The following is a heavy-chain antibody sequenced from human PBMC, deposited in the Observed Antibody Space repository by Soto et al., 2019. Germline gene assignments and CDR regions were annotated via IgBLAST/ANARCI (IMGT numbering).Heavy chain of an antibody. CDR2: IIPIFGTA. J-gene: IGHJ4*02. CDR1: GGTFSSYA. D-gene: IGHD3-16*01. Sequence: QVQLVQSGAEVKKPGSSATVSCKASGGTFSSYAISWVRQAPGQGLEWMGGIIPIFGTANYAQKCQGRVTITEDEPTRADYKGVRSLRSEETGVYDCVRVRGGHDYWGQGTLVTGSS. V-gene: IGHV1-69*01. CDR3: VRVRGGHDY.